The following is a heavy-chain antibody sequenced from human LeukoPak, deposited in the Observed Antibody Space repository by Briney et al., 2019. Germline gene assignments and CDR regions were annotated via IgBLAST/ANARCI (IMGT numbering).Heavy chain of an antibody. D-gene: IGHD3-10*01. CDR3: ARRGVPAFDI. Sequence: SETLSLTCSISGGSISSYYWSWIRQPPGKGLEWIADISYSGSTDYNPSLKGRVTIAADTSKSQFSLRLSSVTASDAAVYYRARRGVPAFDICGQGARVTVSS. J-gene: IGHJ3*02. CDR2: ISYSGST. V-gene: IGHV4-59*08. CDR1: GGSISSYY.